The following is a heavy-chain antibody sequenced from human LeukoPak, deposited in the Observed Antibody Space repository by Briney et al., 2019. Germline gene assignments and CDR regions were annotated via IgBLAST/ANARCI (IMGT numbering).Heavy chain of an antibody. CDR1: GGSVSSGSYY. J-gene: IGHJ4*02. D-gene: IGHD2-8*01. Sequence: SETLSLICSVSGGSVSSGSYYWSWIRQPPGKGLEWIGYIYYSGSTNYSPSLKSRVTISLDTSKNQFSLKLSSVTAADTAVYYCARLNGGGWGQGTLVVVTS. V-gene: IGHV4-61*01. CDR3: ARLNGGG. CDR2: IYYSGST.